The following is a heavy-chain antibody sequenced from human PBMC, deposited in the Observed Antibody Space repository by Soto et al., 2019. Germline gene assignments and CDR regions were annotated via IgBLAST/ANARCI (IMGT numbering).Heavy chain of an antibody. CDR2: IISIFGTA. V-gene: IGHV1-69*06. D-gene: IGHD2-15*01. CDR3: AIQRLYCSGGNCFSISDYYYYGLDV. Sequence: AASVKVSCKASGGTFSNYAISWVRQAPGQGLEWMGRIISIFGTANYAQKFQGRVTITADKSTSTAYMELSSLRSEDTAVYYCAIQRLYCSGGNCFSISDYYYYGLDVWGQGTTVTVSS. CDR1: GGTFSNYA. J-gene: IGHJ6*02.